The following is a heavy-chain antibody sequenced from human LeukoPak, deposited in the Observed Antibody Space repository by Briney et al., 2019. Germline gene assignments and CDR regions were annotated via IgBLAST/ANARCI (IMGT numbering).Heavy chain of an antibody. Sequence: GGSLRLSCAASGFTFSSYGMHWVRQAPGKGLEWVAVIWYDGSNKYYADSVKGRFTISRDNSKNTLYLQMNSLRAEDTAVYYCARDRGSYSIDYWGQGTLVTVSS. J-gene: IGHJ4*02. CDR3: ARDRGSYSIDY. CDR2: IWYDGSNK. V-gene: IGHV3-33*01. CDR1: GFTFSSYG. D-gene: IGHD1-26*01.